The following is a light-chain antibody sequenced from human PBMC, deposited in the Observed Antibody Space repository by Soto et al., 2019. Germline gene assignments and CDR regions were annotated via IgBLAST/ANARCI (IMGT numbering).Light chain of an antibody. V-gene: IGLV2-14*03. J-gene: IGLJ2*01. CDR1: SSDVGGYEY. CDR2: DVN. CDR3: SSYTSGRFPHVV. Sequence: QSALTQPASVSGSPGQSITISCTGTSSDVGGYEYVSWYQKHPGKAPKLMIYDVNNRPSGVSNRFSGSKSGNTASLTISGLQAEDEADYYCSSYTSGRFPHVVFGGGTKLTVL.